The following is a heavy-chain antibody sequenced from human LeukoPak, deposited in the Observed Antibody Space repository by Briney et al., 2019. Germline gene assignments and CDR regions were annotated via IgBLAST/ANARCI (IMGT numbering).Heavy chain of an antibody. Sequence: SETPSLTCTVSGGSFSGSYCWGWIRQPPGKGLEWIGSIYSGGRIYYNPSLKSRVTISVDTSKNHFSLKLTSVTAADTAVYYCARAPWAYGNYVHAFDIWGQGTMVTVSS. D-gene: IGHD4-11*01. CDR3: ARAPWAYGNYVHAFDI. V-gene: IGHV4-39*07. CDR2: IYSGGRI. J-gene: IGHJ3*02. CDR1: GGSFSGSYC.